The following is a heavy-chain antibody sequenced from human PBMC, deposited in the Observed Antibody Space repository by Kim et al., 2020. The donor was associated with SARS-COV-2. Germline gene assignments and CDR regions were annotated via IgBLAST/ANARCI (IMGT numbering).Heavy chain of an antibody. CDR2: ISSSGSTI. CDR3: ARVYMTYYDILTGYPPNWFDP. CDR1: GFTFSDYY. J-gene: IGHJ5*02. V-gene: IGHV3-11*04. Sequence: GGSLRLSCAASGFTFSDYYMSWIRQAPGKGLEWVSYISSSGSTIYYADSVKGRFTISRDNAKNSLYLQMNSLRAEDTAVYYCARVYMTYYDILTGYPPNWFDPWGQGTLVTVSS. D-gene: IGHD3-9*01.